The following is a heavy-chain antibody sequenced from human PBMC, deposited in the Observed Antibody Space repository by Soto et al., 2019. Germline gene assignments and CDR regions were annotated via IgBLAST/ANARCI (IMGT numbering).Heavy chain of an antibody. J-gene: IGHJ4*02. CDR2: ISPYNGNT. CDR1: GYTLTSYG. CDR3: ARADFDFWSGYSPFDY. D-gene: IGHD3-3*01. V-gene: IGHV1-18*01. Sequence: QVQLVQSRAEVKKPGASVKVSCKASGYTLTSYGISWVRQAPGQGLEWVGWISPYNGNTNYAQKRQDRVTLTTDTSTSTAYMELRSLRPDDTAVYYCARADFDFWSGYSPFDYWGQGTLVTVSS.